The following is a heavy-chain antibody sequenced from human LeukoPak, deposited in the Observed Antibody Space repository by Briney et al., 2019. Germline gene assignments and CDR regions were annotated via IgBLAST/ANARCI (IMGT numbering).Heavy chain of an antibody. Sequence: GGSLRLSCAASGFTFSSFAMSWVRQAPGKGLEWVSAISGSGGSTYYADSVKGRFTISRDNSKNTLYLQMNSLRAEDTAVYYCAKDWGYSYGPPFDYWGQGTLVTVSS. CDR1: GFTFSSFA. CDR3: AKDWGYSYGPPFDY. J-gene: IGHJ4*02. D-gene: IGHD5-18*01. CDR2: ISGSGGST. V-gene: IGHV3-23*01.